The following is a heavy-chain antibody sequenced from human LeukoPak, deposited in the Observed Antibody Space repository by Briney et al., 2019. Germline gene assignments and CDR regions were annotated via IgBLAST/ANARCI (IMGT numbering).Heavy chain of an antibody. J-gene: IGHJ4*02. CDR1: GFTFTDAW. Sequence: GGSLRLSCAASGFTFTDAWMSWVRQPPGKGLEWVGRIKTQSAGGTTDYAAPVKGRFSLSRDDSKNTLYLQMNSLRVEDTAVYYCATLYGDSPDYWGQGTLVTVSS. CDR3: ATLYGDSPDY. D-gene: IGHD4-17*01. V-gene: IGHV3-15*01. CDR2: IKTQSAGGTT.